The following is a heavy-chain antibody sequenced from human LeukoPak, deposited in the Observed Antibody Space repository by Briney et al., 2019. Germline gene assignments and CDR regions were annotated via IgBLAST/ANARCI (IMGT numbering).Heavy chain of an antibody. CDR2: IRYDGSNK. CDR1: GFTFSSYG. D-gene: IGHD3-9*01. CDR3: AKVHTLRYFDWSLDY. Sequence: PGGSLRLSCAASGFTFSSYGMHWVRQAPGKGLEWVAFIRYDGSNKHYADSVKGRFTISRDNSKNTLYLQMNSLRVEDTAVYYCAKVHTLRYFDWSLDYWGQGTLVTVSS. V-gene: IGHV3-30*02. J-gene: IGHJ4*02.